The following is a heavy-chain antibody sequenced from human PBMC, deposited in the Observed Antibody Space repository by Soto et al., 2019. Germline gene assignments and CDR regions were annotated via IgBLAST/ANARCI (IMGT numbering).Heavy chain of an antibody. J-gene: IGHJ4*02. CDR1: GFTFSSYA. D-gene: IGHD4-17*01. V-gene: IGHV3-30-3*01. CDR3: ARDYDYYDYGDSEKNYFDY. CDR2: ISYDGSNK. Sequence: VQLVESGGGVVQPGRSLRLSCAASGFTFSSYAMHWVLQAPGKGLEWVAVISYDGSNKYYADSVKGRFTISRDNSKNTLYLQMNSLRPDDTAVYYCARDYDYYDYGDSEKNYFDYGGQGTLVTVSS.